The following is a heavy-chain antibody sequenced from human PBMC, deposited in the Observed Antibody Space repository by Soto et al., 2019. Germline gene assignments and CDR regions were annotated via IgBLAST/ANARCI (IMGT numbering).Heavy chain of an antibody. CDR3: TSDTFGARDS. V-gene: IGHV3-74*01. J-gene: IGHJ4*02. CDR2: IDPYDTGI. Sequence: EVQLVESGGGLVQPGGALRLSCAASGFAFSSEWMHWVRQAPGKVLVWVSRIDPYDTGITYADSVKGRFTISRDNAKNTLYLQMNSLRAEDKAVYYCTSDTFGARDSWGQGTLVTVSS. D-gene: IGHD2-15*01. CDR1: GFAFSSEW.